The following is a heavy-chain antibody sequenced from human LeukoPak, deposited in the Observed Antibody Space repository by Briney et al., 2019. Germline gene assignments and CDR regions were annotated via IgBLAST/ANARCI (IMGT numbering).Heavy chain of an antibody. J-gene: IGHJ4*02. D-gene: IGHD3-10*01. CDR3: ARLHPSRSYYNLNDY. CDR1: GGSFSGYY. CDR2: IYYSGST. Sequence: SETLSLTCAVYGGSFSGYYWSWIRQPPGKGLEWIGYIYYSGSTDYNPSLRSRVTISVDTSQNQFSLKLSSVTAADTAVYYCARLHPSRSYYNLNDYWGQGTLVTVSS. V-gene: IGHV4-59*01.